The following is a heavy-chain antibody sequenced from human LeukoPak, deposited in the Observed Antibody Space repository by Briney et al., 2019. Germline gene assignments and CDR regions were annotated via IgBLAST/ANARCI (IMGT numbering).Heavy chain of an antibody. D-gene: IGHD1-26*01. CDR3: ARDLDRIVGAMDY. V-gene: IGHV3-21*01. CDR1: AFTFSSYS. Sequence: PGGSLRLSCAASAFTFSSYSMNWLRQAPGNGLKWVSSISSSSSYIYYADSVKGRFTTSRDNAKHSMYLQMHRLRAAATAVYYCARDLDRIVGAMDYWGQGTLVSVSS. CDR2: ISSSSSYI. J-gene: IGHJ4*02.